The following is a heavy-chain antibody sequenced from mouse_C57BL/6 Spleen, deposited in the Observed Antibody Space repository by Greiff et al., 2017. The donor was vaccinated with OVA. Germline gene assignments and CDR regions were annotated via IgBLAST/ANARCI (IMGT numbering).Heavy chain of an antibody. CDR2: IYPGSGNT. CDR3: AREGTTVVGGFDY. CDR1: GYTFTDYY. Sequence: QVQLQQSGAELVRPGASVKLSCKASGYTFTDYYINWVKQRPGQGLEWIARIYPGSGNTYYNEKFKGKATLTAEKSSSTAYMQLSSLTSEDSAVYFCAREGTTVVGGFDYWGQGTTLTVSS. J-gene: IGHJ2*01. D-gene: IGHD1-1*01. V-gene: IGHV1-76*01.